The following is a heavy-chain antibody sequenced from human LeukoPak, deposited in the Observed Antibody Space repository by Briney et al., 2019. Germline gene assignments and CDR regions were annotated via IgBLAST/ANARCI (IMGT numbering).Heavy chain of an antibody. CDR3: VSLGYSSSSVRY. J-gene: IGHJ4*02. Sequence: GGSLRLSCAASGFTLSRSAMHWVRQAPVKGLEWGAIRSYDGGKKYYTDSVKGRFTISRDNHKNTLYLQLNSLRAEDTAVYFCVSLGYSSSSVRYWGQGTLVTVSS. V-gene: IGHV3-30*04. D-gene: IGHD6-6*01. CDR1: GFTLSRSA. CDR2: RSYDGGKK.